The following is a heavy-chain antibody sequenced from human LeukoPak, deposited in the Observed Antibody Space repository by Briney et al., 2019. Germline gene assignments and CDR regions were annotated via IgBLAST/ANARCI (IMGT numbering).Heavy chain of an antibody. D-gene: IGHD3-10*01. J-gene: IGHJ4*02. CDR1: GFTFSSYG. CDR2: ISYDGSNK. V-gene: IGHV3-30*18. CDR3: AKGGPVYGSGSYSDY. Sequence: PGGSLRLSCAASGFTFSSYGMHWVRQAPGKGLEWVAVISYDGSNKYYADSVRGRFTISRDNSKNTLYLQMNSLRAEDTAVYYCAKGGPVYGSGSYSDYWGQGTLVTVSS.